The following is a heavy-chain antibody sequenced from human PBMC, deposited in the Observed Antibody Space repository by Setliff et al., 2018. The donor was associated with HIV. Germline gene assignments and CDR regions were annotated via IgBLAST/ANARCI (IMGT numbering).Heavy chain of an antibody. J-gene: IGHJ4*02. Sequence: SSETLSLTCTVSGGSISNNSYYWGWVRQPPGKGLELIGNLFYNGNTYYNPSLKSRVTISVDTSKNQFSLKLSSVTAADTAIYFCARQFRYPNRAVAGVDYWGRGTLVTVSS. D-gene: IGHD6-19*01. CDR2: LFYNGNT. V-gene: IGHV4-39*01. CDR1: GGSISNNSYY. CDR3: ARQFRYPNRAVAGVDY.